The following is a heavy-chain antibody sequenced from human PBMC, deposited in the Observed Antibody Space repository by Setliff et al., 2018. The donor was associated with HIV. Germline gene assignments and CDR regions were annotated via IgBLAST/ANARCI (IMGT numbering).Heavy chain of an antibody. D-gene: IGHD6-13*01. CDR2: IYTSGST. CDR3: ARGGVGQQLVLDY. V-gene: IGHV4-61*02. CDR1: GGSISSGSYY. Sequence: PSETLSLTCTVSGGSISSGSYYWSWIRQPAGKGLEWIGRIYTSGSTKYNPSLKSRVTISVDMSKNQLSLKLSSVTAADTAVYYCARGGVGQQLVLDYWGQGTLVTVSS. J-gene: IGHJ4*02.